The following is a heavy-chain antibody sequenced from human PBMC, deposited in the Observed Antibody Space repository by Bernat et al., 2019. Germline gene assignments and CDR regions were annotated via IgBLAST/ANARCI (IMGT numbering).Heavy chain of an antibody. Sequence: QLQLQESGPGLVKPSETLSLTCTVSGGSISSSSYYWGWIRQSPGKGLEWIGSIYYSGSTYYNPSLKSRVTISVDTSKNQFSLKLSSVTAADTAVYYCARTVTGTSTYFDYWGQGTLVTVSS. CDR3: ARTVTGTSTYFDY. D-gene: IGHD1-7*01. CDR1: GGSISSSSYY. J-gene: IGHJ4*02. CDR2: IYYSGST. V-gene: IGHV4-39*01.